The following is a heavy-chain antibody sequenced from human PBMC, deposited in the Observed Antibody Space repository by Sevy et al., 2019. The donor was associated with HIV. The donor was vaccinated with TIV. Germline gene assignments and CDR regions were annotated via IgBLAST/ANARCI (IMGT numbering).Heavy chain of an antibody. J-gene: IGHJ4*02. CDR1: GFTFSSYA. CDR3: AKEGQGEYYDSSGSFDY. V-gene: IGHV3-23*01. Sequence: GGSLRLSCAASGFTFSSYAMSWVRQAPGKGLEGVSSISVSGRFTYYADSVKGHFTISRDNSKNTLYLQMTGLSAEDTAVYYCAKEGQGEYYDSSGSFDYWGQGTLVTVSS. CDR2: ISVSGRFT. D-gene: IGHD3-22*01.